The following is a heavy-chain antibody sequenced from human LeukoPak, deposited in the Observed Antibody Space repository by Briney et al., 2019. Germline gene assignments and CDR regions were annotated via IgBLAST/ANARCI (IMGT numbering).Heavy chain of an antibody. CDR3: ARDGHSGYHIG. Sequence: GGSLRLSCVASAFTFSSYWMSWVRQAPGKGLEWVANIKQDGSEKYYVDSVKGRFTISRDNAKNSLYLQMNSLRAEDTAVYYCARDGHSGYHIGWGQGTLVTVSS. CDR2: IKQDGSEK. J-gene: IGHJ4*02. V-gene: IGHV3-7*01. CDR1: AFTFSSYW. D-gene: IGHD5-12*01.